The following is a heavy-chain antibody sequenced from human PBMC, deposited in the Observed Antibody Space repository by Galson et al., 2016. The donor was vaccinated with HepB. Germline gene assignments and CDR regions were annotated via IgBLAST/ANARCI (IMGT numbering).Heavy chain of an antibody. D-gene: IGHD2-21*01. Sequence: SLRLSCAASGFPFSSHAMNWVRQAPGGGLEWVSVISGNGDLTKYADSVRGRFTISRDNSKDTLYLQMNSLRVEDTGVFYCARGLAAVAYYGMDVWGRGITVTVSS. V-gene: IGHV3-23*01. J-gene: IGHJ6*02. CDR1: GFPFSSHA. CDR3: ARGLAAVAYYGMDV. CDR2: ISGNGDLT.